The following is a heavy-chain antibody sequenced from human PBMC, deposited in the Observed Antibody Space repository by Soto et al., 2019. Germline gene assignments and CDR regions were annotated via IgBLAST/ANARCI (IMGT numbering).Heavy chain of an antibody. J-gene: IGHJ4*02. Sequence: SLTCTVSGGSVSSQYWSWIRQPAGKGLEWIGRIYNGGIPLIHPSLESRVALSLDTSKTQFSLTLSSVTAADTAIYYCASQDYDSDTGPNFQYYFDSWGQGTPVTVSS. V-gene: IGHV4-4*07. CDR1: GGSVSSQY. CDR2: IYNGGIP. D-gene: IGHD3-22*01. CDR3: ASQDYDSDTGPNFQYYFDS.